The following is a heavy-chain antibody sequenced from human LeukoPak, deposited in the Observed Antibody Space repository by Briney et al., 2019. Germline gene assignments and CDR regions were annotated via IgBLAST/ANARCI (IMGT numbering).Heavy chain of an antibody. CDR2: MNPNSGNT. CDR3: ARGRMVRGVIIYRYYYYGMDV. D-gene: IGHD3-10*01. V-gene: IGHV1-8*02. J-gene: IGHJ6*02. CDR1: GYTFTTYG. Sequence: GASVKVSCKASGYTFTTYGINWVRQATGQGLEWMGWMNPNSGNTGYAQKFQGRVTMTRNTSISTAYMELSSLRSEDTAVYYCARGRMVRGVIIYRYYYYGMDVWGQGTTVTVSS.